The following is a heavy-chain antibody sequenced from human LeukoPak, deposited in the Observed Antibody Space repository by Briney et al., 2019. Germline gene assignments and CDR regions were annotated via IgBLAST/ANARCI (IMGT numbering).Heavy chain of an antibody. CDR3: ASSDFWSGYYTRFDY. V-gene: IGHV4-61*02. CDR2: IYTSGST. D-gene: IGHD3-3*01. J-gene: IGHJ4*02. CDR1: GGSISSGSYY. Sequence: SQTLSLTCTVSGGSISSGSYYWSQIRQPAGKGLEWIGRIYTSGSTNYNPSLKSRVTISVDTSKNQFSLKLSSVTAADTAVYYCASSDFWSGYYTRFDYWGQGTLVTVSS.